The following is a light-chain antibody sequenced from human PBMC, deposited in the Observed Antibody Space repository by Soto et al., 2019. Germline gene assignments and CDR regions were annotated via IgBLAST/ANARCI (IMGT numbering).Light chain of an antibody. CDR1: QNINSRY. CDR3: QQFGSSPGFT. J-gene: IGKJ3*01. Sequence: EIVLTQSPGTLSLPRGERATLSCRASQNINSRYLAWYQQKPGQAPRLLIYGTSSRATGIPDRFSGSGSGTDFTLTISRLEPEDFAVYYCQQFGSSPGFTFGPGTKVDIK. V-gene: IGKV3-20*01. CDR2: GTS.